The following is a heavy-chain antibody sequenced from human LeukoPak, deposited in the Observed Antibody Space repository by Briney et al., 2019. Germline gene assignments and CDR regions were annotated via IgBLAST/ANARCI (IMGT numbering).Heavy chain of an antibody. J-gene: IGHJ4*02. CDR1: GYTFIGYY. V-gene: IGHV1-2*02. Sequence: GASVKVSCKASGYTFIGYYMHWVRQAPGQGLEWMGWINPNSGGTNYAQKFQGRVTMTRDTSISTAYMELSRLRSDDTAVYYCARSHLGRGPFDYWGQGTLVTVSS. CDR3: ARSHLGRGPFDY. CDR2: INPNSGGT. D-gene: IGHD2-15*01.